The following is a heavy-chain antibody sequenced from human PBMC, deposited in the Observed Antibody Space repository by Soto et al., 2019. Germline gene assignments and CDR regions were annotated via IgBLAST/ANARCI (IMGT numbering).Heavy chain of an antibody. V-gene: IGHV1-69*02. J-gene: IGHJ4*02. D-gene: IGHD1-26*01. CDR3: ARFPQTAIVGAACFDY. CDR1: GGTFSSYI. CDR2: VIPILGIA. Sequence: QVQLVQSGAEVKKPGSSVKVSCKASGGTFSSYIISWVRQAPGQGLEWMGRVIPILGIANYAQKFQGRVTITADKSTSTAYMELSSRRSEDTAVYYCARFPQTAIVGAACFDYWGQGTLVTVSS.